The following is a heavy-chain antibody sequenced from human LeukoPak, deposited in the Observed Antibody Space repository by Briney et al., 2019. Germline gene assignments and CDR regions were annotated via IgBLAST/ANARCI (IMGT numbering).Heavy chain of an antibody. CDR2: IWYDGSKK. Sequence: GRSLRLSCAVSGFTFSSYGIHWVRQAPGKGLEWVAVIWYDGSKKYYADSVKGRFTISRDDSKNTLYLQMNSLRAEDTAVYYCARDFGVTNYHFDYWGQGTLVTVSS. D-gene: IGHD3-16*01. CDR1: GFTFSSYG. CDR3: ARDFGVTNYHFDY. J-gene: IGHJ4*02. V-gene: IGHV3-33*01.